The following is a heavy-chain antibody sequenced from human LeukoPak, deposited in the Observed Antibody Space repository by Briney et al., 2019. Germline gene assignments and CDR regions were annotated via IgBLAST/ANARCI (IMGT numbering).Heavy chain of an antibody. D-gene: IGHD6-13*01. J-gene: IGHJ4*02. CDR3: AHSSIAAAGRAFDS. CDR1: GFSRSTSGVG. Sequence: SGPTLVKPTQALTLTCTFSGFSRSTSGVGGGWIRRPPGKALEWLALSYWDDGKRYSPSLKSRLTITKDTSKNQVVLTLPNIDPVATATYYCAHSSIAAAGRAFDSWGQGTLVTVSS. V-gene: IGHV2-5*02. CDR2: SYWDDGK.